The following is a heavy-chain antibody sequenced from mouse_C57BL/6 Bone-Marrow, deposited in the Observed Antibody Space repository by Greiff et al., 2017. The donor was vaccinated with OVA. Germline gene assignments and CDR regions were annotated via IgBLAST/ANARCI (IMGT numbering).Heavy chain of an antibody. Sequence: VQLQQSGAELVRPGASVKLSCTASGFNIKDYYMHWVKQRPEQGLEWIGRIEPEDGDTEYAPKFQGKATMTADTSSNTAYLQLSSLTSEDTAVYYCTLIYYGNAWFAYWGQGTLVTVSA. V-gene: IGHV14-1*01. CDR1: GFNIKDYY. D-gene: IGHD2-1*01. CDR3: TLIYYGNAWFAY. CDR2: IEPEDGDT. J-gene: IGHJ3*01.